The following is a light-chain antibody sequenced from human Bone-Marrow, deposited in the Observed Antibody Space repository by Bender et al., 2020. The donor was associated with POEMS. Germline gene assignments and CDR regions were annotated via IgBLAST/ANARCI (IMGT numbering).Light chain of an antibody. CDR3: CSLTSGTTWV. J-gene: IGLJ3*02. V-gene: IGLV2-14*01. CDR1: SSDIGTYNY. CDR2: EVT. Sequence: QSALTQPASVSGSPGQPITISCTGPSSDIGTYNYVSWYQQHPGKAPQLIIYEVTRRPSGVSDRFSGSTSGSTASLTISGLRAEDEAEYHCCSLTSGTTWVFGGGTKLTVL.